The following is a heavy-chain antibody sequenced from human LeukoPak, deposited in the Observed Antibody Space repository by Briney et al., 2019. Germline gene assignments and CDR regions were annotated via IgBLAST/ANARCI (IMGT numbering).Heavy chain of an antibody. Sequence: GGSLRLSCAASGFMFSTYNMNWVRQAPGKGLEWISYISTSGTTIYYADSVKGRFTISRDNAKNSLYLQMNSLRAEDTAVYYCGRDLGEYSGGPRTGAFDIWGQGTMVTVSS. V-gene: IGHV3-48*04. CDR2: ISTSGTTI. J-gene: IGHJ3*02. CDR3: GRDLGEYSGGPRTGAFDI. CDR1: GFMFSTYN. D-gene: IGHD3-16*01.